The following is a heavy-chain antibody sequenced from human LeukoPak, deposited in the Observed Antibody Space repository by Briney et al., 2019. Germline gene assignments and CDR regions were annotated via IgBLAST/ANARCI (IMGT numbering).Heavy chain of an antibody. CDR3: ARDKGFYGLDV. V-gene: IGHV4-34*01. J-gene: IGHJ6*02. CDR1: GGSFSGHY. CDR2: INHSGST. D-gene: IGHD2-15*01. Sequence: SEPLSLTCAVYGGSFSGHYWSCLRQPPGKGLESIGEINHSGSTNYNPSLKSRVTISVDTSKNQFSLKVSSVTAADTAVYYCARDKGFYGLDVWGQGTTVTVSS.